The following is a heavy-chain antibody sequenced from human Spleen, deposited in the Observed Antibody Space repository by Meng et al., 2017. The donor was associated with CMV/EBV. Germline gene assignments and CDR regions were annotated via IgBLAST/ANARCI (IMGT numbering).Heavy chain of an antibody. CDR1: GGSITSGDYY. D-gene: IGHD6-13*01. V-gene: IGHV4-30-4*08. CDR3: ARVLTANSSSFDY. Sequence: YGGSITSGDYYWSWIRQRPGKGLEWLGYISQNEITHYNPSLRSRLTITTDTSKNQFSLKVTSVTAADTAVYYCARVLTANSSSFDYWGQGTLVTVSS. J-gene: IGHJ4*02. CDR2: ISQNEIT.